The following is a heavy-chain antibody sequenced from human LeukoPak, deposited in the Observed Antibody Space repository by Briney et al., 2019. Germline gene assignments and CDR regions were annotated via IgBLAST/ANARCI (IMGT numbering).Heavy chain of an antibody. V-gene: IGHV3-23*01. CDR3: AKEEYSSSGTDWFDP. CDR2: ISGSGGST. CDR1: GFTFSSYA. J-gene: IGHJ5*02. Sequence: GGSLRLSCAASGFTFSSYAMGWVRQAPGKGLEWVSAISGSGGSTYYADSVKGRFTISRDNSKNTLYLQMNSLGAEDTAVYYCAKEEYSSSGTDWFDPWGQGTLVTVSS. D-gene: IGHD6-13*01.